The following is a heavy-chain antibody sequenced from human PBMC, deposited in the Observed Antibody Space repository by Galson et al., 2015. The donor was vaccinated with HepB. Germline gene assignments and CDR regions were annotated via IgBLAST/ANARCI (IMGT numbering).Heavy chain of an antibody. V-gene: IGHV1-46*01. Sequence: QSGAEVKKPGESLKISCKASGYTFTSYYMHWVRQAPGQGLEWMGIINPSGGSTSYAQKFQGRVTMTRDTSTSTVYMELSSLRSEDTAVYYCARIVNIDSSGYEPFDYWGQGTLVTVSS. D-gene: IGHD3-22*01. CDR3: ARIVNIDSSGYEPFDY. J-gene: IGHJ4*02. CDR2: INPSGGST. CDR1: GYTFTSYY.